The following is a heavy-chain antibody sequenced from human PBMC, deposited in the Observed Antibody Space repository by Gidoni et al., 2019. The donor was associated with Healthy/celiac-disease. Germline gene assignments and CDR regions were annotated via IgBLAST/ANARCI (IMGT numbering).Heavy chain of an antibody. J-gene: IGHJ6*02. CDR2: IWYDGTNE. Sequence: QVQLVESGGGVVQPGRSLRLSCAAYGLTFRSDGMHWVRQAPGKGLGWVAFIWYDGTNEYYTDSVKGRFTIYRDNSQNPLYLHMHSLRAEDTAVYYCARDRVVATITYYYGMDVWGQGTTVAVSS. CDR1: GLTFRSDG. CDR3: ARDRVVATITYYYGMDV. D-gene: IGHD5-12*01. V-gene: IGHV3-33*01.